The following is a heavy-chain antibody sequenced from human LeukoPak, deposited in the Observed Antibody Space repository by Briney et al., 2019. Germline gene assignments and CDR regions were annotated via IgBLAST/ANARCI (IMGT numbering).Heavy chain of an antibody. D-gene: IGHD6-19*01. V-gene: IGHV3-48*01. CDR1: GFTFSSYS. J-gene: IGHJ4*01. Sequence: GGSLGLSCAASGFTFSSYSMNWVRQAPGKGLEWVSYISSSSSTIYYADSVKGRFTISRDNAKNSLYLQMNSLRAEDTAVYYCARDRPVAGFDYWGQGTLVTVSS. CDR3: ARDRPVAGFDY. CDR2: ISSSSSTI.